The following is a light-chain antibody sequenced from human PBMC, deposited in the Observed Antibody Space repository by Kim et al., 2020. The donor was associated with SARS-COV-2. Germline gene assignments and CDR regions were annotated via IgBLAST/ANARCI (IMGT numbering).Light chain of an antibody. CDR3: QQYYTTPYT. Sequence: RATINCKSSQSVFYSSNNQNYLAWYPQKPGQPPKLLIYWASTRQYGVPDRFSGSGSGTDFTLAISSLQAEDVAVYYCQQYYTTPYTFGQGTKLEI. CDR1: QSVFYSSNNQNY. V-gene: IGKV4-1*01. CDR2: WAS. J-gene: IGKJ2*01.